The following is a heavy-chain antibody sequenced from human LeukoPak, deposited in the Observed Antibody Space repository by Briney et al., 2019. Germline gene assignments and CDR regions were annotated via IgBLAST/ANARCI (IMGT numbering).Heavy chain of an antibody. Sequence: PSETLSLTCTVSGGSISSYYWSWIRQPPGKGLEWIGDIYYSGSTNYNPSLKSRVTISVDTSKNQFSLKLSSVTAADTAVYYCARQGTYSSSWYFAFDIWGQGTMVTVSS. D-gene: IGHD6-13*01. CDR2: IYYSGST. CDR1: GGSISSYY. J-gene: IGHJ3*02. V-gene: IGHV4-59*08. CDR3: ARQGTYSSSWYFAFDI.